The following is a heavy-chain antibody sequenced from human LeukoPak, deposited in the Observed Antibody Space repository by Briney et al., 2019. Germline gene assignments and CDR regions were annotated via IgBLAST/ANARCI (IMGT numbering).Heavy chain of an antibody. CDR2: ISGDGGRT. Sequence: GGSLRLSXAASGFIFDDYAMHWVRQVPGKGLEWVSLISGDGGRTFYEDSVKGRFTVSRDNSKNLMYLQMSGLRTEDTALYYCAKDRYCSGGTCSGGFDYWGQGTLVTVSS. J-gene: IGHJ4*02. CDR3: AKDRYCSGGTCSGGFDY. V-gene: IGHV3-43*02. D-gene: IGHD2-15*01. CDR1: GFIFDDYA.